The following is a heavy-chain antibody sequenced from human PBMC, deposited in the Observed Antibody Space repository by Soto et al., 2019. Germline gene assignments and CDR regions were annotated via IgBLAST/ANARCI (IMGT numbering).Heavy chain of an antibody. CDR2: ISGSGGNT. D-gene: IGHD5-12*01. Sequence: EAQLLESGGGLVQPGGSLRLSCAASGFSFDTYAMSWVRQAPGKGLAWVSSISGSGGNTYYADSVKGRFTISRDNSKNILDLQMTCLRAEDTALYYCAKLWMTTINRDYWGQGTKVTVSS. CDR3: AKLWMTTINRDY. J-gene: IGHJ4*02. CDR1: GFSFDTYA. V-gene: IGHV3-23*01.